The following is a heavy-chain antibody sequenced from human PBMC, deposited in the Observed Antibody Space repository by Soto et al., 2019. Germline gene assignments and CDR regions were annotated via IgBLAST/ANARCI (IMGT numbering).Heavy chain of an antibody. Sequence: PGGSLRLSCAASGFTFSSYEMDWVRQAPGKGLEWVSYISSSGSTIYYADSVKGRFTISRDNAKNSLYLQMNSLRAEDTAVYYCARGGRRDGYKNYFDYWGQGTLVTVST. CDR3: ARGGRRDGYKNYFDY. CDR1: GFTFSSYE. CDR2: ISSSGSTI. J-gene: IGHJ4*02. V-gene: IGHV3-48*03. D-gene: IGHD5-12*01.